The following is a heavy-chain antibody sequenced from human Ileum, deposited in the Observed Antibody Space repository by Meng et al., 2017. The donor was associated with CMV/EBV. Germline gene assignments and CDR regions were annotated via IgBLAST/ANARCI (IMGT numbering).Heavy chain of an antibody. V-gene: IGHV3-30-3*01. J-gene: IGHJ6*01. CDR3: ARDRGRGHYEDYDFWNGYWVHGMDV. CDR1: GFTFSSYA. Sequence: GESLKIPCSAPGFTFSSYAMHWVRQAPGKGLEWVAVISYDGSNKYYADPVKGRFTIPRDNSKNTVDLQLNSQRAGDTAEYYCARDRGRGHYEDYDFWNGYWVHGMDVWGQGTTVTVSS. D-gene: IGHD3-3*01. CDR2: ISYDGSNK.